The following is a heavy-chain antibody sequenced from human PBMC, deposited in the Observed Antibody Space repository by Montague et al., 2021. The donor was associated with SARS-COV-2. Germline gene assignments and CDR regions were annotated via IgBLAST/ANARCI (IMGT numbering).Heavy chain of an antibody. CDR1: GGSISSGSYY. CDR3: TGGLASVDS. V-gene: IGHV4-61*02. Sequence: TLSLTCTVSGGSISSGSYYWSWIRQPAGKGLEWIGRVYASGITNYNPSLKSRVTISLDTSKNQFSMRLSSVTAADTALYYCTGGLASVDSWGQGTLVTVSS. CDR2: VYASGIT. J-gene: IGHJ5*01.